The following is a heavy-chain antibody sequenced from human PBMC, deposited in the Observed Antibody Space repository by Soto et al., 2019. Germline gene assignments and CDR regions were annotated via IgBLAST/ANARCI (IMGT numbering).Heavy chain of an antibody. CDR1: GFTFSTYW. V-gene: IGHV3-7*01. J-gene: IGHJ4*02. CDR3: ARLRGDYFDN. Sequence: EVQLVESGGGLVQPGGSLRLSCAASGFTFSTYWMTGVRQAPGKGLEWLANIKEDGSEKHYLDGRFAISRDNAKNSLYLQMSSLRADDTAVYYCARLRGDYFDNWGQGTLVTVSS. CDR2: IKEDGSEK.